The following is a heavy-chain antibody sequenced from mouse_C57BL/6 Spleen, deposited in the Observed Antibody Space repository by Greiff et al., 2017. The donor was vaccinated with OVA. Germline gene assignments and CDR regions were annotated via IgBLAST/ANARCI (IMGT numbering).Heavy chain of an antibody. D-gene: IGHD2-13*01. Sequence: GEERGRKGGGVTLSCKASGYTFTDYEMHWVKQTPVHGLEWIGAIDPETGGTAYNQKFKGKAILTADKSSSTAYMELRSLTSEDSAVYYCTKGVIFDWGQGTTLTVSS. CDR2: IDPETGGT. CDR1: GYTFTDYE. V-gene: IGHV1-15*01. J-gene: IGHJ2*01. CDR3: TKGVIFD.